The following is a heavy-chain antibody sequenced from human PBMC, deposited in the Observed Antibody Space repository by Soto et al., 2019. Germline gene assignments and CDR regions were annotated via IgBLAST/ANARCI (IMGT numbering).Heavy chain of an antibody. CDR1: GGSFSGYY. V-gene: IGHV4-34*01. D-gene: IGHD5-12*01. J-gene: IGHJ6*03. Sequence: SETLSLTCAVYGGSFSGYYWSWIRQPPGKGLEWIGEINHSGSTNYNPSLKSRVTISVDTSKNQFSLKLSSVTAADTAVYYCARGPGYYYYYYYMDVWGKGTTVTVSS. CDR3: ARGPGYYYYYYYMDV. CDR2: INHSGST.